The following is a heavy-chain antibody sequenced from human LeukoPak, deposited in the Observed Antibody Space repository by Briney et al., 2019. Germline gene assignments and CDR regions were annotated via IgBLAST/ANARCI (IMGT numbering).Heavy chain of an antibody. D-gene: IGHD3-22*01. V-gene: IGHV4-39*07. CDR2: IYYSGST. Sequence: SETLSLTCTVSGGSISSSSYYWGWIRQPPGKGLEWIGSIYYSGSTNYNPSLKSRVTISVDTSKNQFSLKLSSVTAADTAVYYCARVPWYYDSNNYYYGMDVWGQGTTVTVSS. CDR1: GGSISSSSYY. J-gene: IGHJ6*02. CDR3: ARVPWYYDSNNYYYGMDV.